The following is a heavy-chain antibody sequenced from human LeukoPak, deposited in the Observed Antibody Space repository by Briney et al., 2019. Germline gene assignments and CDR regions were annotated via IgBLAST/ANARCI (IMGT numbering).Heavy chain of an antibody. V-gene: IGHV3-21*01. CDR1: GFTFSSYA. Sequence: GGSLRLSCAASGFTFSSYAKSWVRQAPGKGLEWVSSISSSSSYIYYADSVKGRFTISRDNAKNSLYLQMNSLRAEDTAVYYCARDRITIFGVAYGMDVWGQGTTVAVSS. CDR2: ISSSSSYI. D-gene: IGHD3-3*01. CDR3: ARDRITIFGVAYGMDV. J-gene: IGHJ6*02.